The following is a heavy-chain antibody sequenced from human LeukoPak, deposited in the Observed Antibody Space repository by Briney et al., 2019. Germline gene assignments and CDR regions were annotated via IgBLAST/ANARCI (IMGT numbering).Heavy chain of an antibody. D-gene: IGHD7-27*01. CDR3: ARAAVWGNYFDY. J-gene: IGHJ4*02. CDR1: GGSISSYY. CDR2: IYYSGST. V-gene: IGHV4-59*12. Sequence: SETLSLTCTVSGGSISSYYWSWIRRPPGKGLEWIGYIYYSGSTNYNPSLKSRVTISVDTSKNQFSLKLSSVTAADTAVYYCARAAVWGNYFDYWGQGTLVTVSS.